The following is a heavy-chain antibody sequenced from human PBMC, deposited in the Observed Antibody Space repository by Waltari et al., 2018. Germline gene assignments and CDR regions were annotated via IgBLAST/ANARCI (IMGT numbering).Heavy chain of an antibody. J-gene: IGHJ3*02. CDR1: GFIFSKYA. CDR2: ISYDGSSQ. D-gene: IGHD2-21*02. Sequence: QEQMVESGGGVVQPGRPLSLSCSISGFIFSKYAMNWARQAPGKGLEWLAVISYDGSSQYYADSVKGRFSVSRDSFKNTVYLHMNGLRTEDTAVYYCARAVTGEDAFDMWGQGTMVTVSS. V-gene: IGHV3-30-3*01. CDR3: ARAVTGEDAFDM.